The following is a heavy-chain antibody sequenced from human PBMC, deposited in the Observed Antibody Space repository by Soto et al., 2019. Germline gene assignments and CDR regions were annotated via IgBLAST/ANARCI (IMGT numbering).Heavy chain of an antibody. J-gene: IGHJ6*02. Sequence: GGSLRLSCAASGFTFSSYGMHWVRQAPGKGLEWVAVIWYDGSNKYYADSVKGRFTISRDNSKNTLYLQMNSLRAEDTAVYDCTSDLLNSNEPLYYYYGMDVWGQGTTVTVSS. D-gene: IGHD1-20*01. V-gene: IGHV3-33*01. CDR1: GFTFSSYG. CDR2: IWYDGSNK. CDR3: TSDLLNSNEPLYYYYGMDV.